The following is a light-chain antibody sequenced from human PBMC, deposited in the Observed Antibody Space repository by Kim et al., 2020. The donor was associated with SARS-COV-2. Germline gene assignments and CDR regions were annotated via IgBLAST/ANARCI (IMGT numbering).Light chain of an antibody. Sequence: SYELTQPPSVSVSPGQTARITCSGDTLTKQYAYWYKQKPGQAPVLLIYKDTERPSGIPERFSGSSSGTTVTLTISGVQAEDEADYHCQSADSTITSELFG. CDR2: KDT. J-gene: IGLJ1*01. CDR1: TLTKQY. CDR3: QSADSTITSEL. V-gene: IGLV3-25*03.